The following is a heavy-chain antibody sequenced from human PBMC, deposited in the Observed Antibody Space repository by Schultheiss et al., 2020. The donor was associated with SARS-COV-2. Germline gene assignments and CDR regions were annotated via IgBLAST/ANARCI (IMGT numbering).Heavy chain of an antibody. Sequence: GGSLRLSCAASGFTFSSCDVHWVRQATGKGLEWVSAIGTAGDPYYPGSVKGRFTISRENAKNSLYLQMNSLRAEDTAVYYCARESVATISHEFDYWGQGTLVTVSS. J-gene: IGHJ4*02. CDR3: ARESVATISHEFDY. CDR1: GFTFSSCD. CDR2: IGTAGDP. V-gene: IGHV3-13*05. D-gene: IGHD5-12*01.